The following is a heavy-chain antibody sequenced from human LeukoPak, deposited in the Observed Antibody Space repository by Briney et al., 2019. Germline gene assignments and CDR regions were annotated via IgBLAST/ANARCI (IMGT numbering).Heavy chain of an antibody. V-gene: IGHV3-48*01. CDR2: ITSSSSTI. CDR3: ARAGDYYDY. CDR1: GFIFSSYS. D-gene: IGHD4-17*01. J-gene: IGHJ4*02. Sequence: PGGSLRLSCAASGFIFSSYSMNWVRQAPGKGLEWVSYITSSSSTIYYADSVKGRFTISRDNAKNSLYLQMNSLRAEATAVYYCARAGDYYDYWGQGTLVTVSS.